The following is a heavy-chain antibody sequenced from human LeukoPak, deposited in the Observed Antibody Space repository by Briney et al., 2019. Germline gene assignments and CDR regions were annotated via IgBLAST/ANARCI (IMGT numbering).Heavy chain of an antibody. CDR1: GYTFTSYY. CDR3: ARGDGEAASLWENWFDP. CDR2: INPSGGRT. V-gene: IGHV1-46*01. D-gene: IGHD6-13*01. Sequence: ASVKVSCKASGYTFTSYYIHWVRQGPGQGLEWMGIINPSGGRTSYAQKFQGRVTMTRDMSTSTVYMELRSLRSEDTAIYYCARGDGEAASLWENWFDPWGQGTLVTVSS. J-gene: IGHJ5*02.